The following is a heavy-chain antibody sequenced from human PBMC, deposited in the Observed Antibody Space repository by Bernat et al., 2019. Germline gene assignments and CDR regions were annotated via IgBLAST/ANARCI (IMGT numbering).Heavy chain of an antibody. Sequence: QVQLVESGGGVVQPGRSLRLSCAASGFTFSDHGMHWVRQPPGEGLEWVAVIWYDGSDKYYADSVKGRFTISRYNFKNTLYLKMNSLRAEDTAVYYCAGEYYYGAGRGFDIWGQGTMVTVSS. D-gene: IGHD3-10*01. J-gene: IGHJ3*02. V-gene: IGHV3-33*01. CDR3: AGEYYYGAGRGFDI. CDR1: GFTFSDHG. CDR2: IWYDGSDK.